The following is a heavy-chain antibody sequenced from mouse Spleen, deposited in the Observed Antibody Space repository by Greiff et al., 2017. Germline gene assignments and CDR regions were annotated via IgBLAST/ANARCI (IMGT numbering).Heavy chain of an antibody. V-gene: IGHV1-18*01. J-gene: IGHJ3*01. Sequence: VQLQQSGPELVKPGASVKIPCKASGYTFTDYNMDWVKQSHGKSLEWIGDINPNNGGTIYNQKFKGKATLTVDKSSSTAYMELRSLTSEDTAVYYCARGGTYYRYDWFAYWGQGTLVTVSA. CDR2: INPNNGGT. CDR3: ARGGTYYRYDWFAY. CDR1: GYTFTDYN. D-gene: IGHD2-14*01.